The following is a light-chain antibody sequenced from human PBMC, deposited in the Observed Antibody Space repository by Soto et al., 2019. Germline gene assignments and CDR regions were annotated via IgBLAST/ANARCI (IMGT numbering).Light chain of an antibody. CDR2: AAS. CDR1: QDISSY. Sequence: AIRMTQSPSSFSASTGDRVTITCRASQDISSYLAWYQQKPGKAPKLPIYAASTLQSGVPSRFSGSGSGTDFTLTISGLQSEDFATYYCQQYYSYPHTFGQGTKVEIK. V-gene: IGKV1-8*01. CDR3: QQYYSYPHT. J-gene: IGKJ1*01.